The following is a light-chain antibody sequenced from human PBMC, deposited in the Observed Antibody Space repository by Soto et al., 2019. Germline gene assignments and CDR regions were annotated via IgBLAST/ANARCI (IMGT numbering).Light chain of an antibody. CDR1: QSVTTR. J-gene: IGKJ1*01. V-gene: IGKV3-20*01. Sequence: EIVLTQSPDTLSLSPGGRATLSCRASQSVTTRLAWYQQKPGQPPRLLISGASVRASGVPVRISGSGSGTDFTLTISRLEPEDFALYYCQQYAGSPIPFGLGTKVDIX. CDR3: QQYAGSPIP. CDR2: GAS.